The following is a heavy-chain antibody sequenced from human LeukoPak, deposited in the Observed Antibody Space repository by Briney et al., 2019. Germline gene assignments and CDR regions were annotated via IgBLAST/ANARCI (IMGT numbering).Heavy chain of an antibody. CDR1: GGSLSGYY. V-gene: IGHV4-34*01. Sequence: SETLSLTCAVYGGSLSGYYWSWIRQPPGKGLEWIGEINHSGSTNYNPSLKSRVTISVDTSKNQFSLKLSSVTAADTAVYYCASNMVRGPGLWYYGMDVWGKGTTVTVSS. CDR2: INHSGST. D-gene: IGHD3-10*01. J-gene: IGHJ6*04. CDR3: ASNMVRGPGLWYYGMDV.